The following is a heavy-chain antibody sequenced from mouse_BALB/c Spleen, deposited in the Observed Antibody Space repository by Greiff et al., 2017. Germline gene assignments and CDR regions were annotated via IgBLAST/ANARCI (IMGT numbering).Heavy chain of an antibody. CDR1: GFTFSSFG. J-gene: IGHJ3*01. CDR2: ISSGSSTI. V-gene: IGHV5-17*02. CDR3: ATYDGYPWFAY. D-gene: IGHD2-3*01. Sequence: EVMLVESGGGLVKPGGSLKLSCAASGFTFSSFGMHWVRQAPEKGLEWVAYISSGSSTIYYADTVKGRFTISRDNPKNTLFLQMTSLRSEDTAMYYCATYDGYPWFAYWGQGTLVTVSA.